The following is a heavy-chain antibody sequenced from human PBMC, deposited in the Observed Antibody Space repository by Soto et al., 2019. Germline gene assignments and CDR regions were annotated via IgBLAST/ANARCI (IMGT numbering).Heavy chain of an antibody. CDR1: GGSISSSSYY. J-gene: IGHJ4*02. CDR3: ARRASGWYRAYYFDY. D-gene: IGHD6-19*01. CDR2: IYYSGST. Sequence: QLQLQESGPGLVKPSETLSLTCTVSGGSISSSSYYWGWIRQPPGKGLEWIGSIYYSGSTYYNPSLKSRVTISVDTSKYQFSLKLSSVTAADTAVYYCARRASGWYRAYYFDYWGQGTLVTVSS. V-gene: IGHV4-39*01.